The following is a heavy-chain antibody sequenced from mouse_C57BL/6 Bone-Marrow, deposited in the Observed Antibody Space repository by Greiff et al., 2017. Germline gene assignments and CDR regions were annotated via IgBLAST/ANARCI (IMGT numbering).Heavy chain of an antibody. J-gene: IGHJ3*01. V-gene: IGHV1-81*01. Sequence: VQLVESGAELARPGASVKLSCKASGYTFTSYGISWVKQRTGQGLEWIGKIYPRSGNTYYNEKFKGKATLTAEKSSSTAYMELRSLTSEDSAVYFCARWEGYCVFAYWGQGTLVTVSA. D-gene: IGHD4-1*01. CDR1: GYTFTSYG. CDR3: ARWEGYCVFAY. CDR2: IYPRSGNT.